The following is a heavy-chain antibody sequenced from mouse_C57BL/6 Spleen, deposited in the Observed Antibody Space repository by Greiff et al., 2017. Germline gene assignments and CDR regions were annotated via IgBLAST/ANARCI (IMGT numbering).Heavy chain of an antibody. Sequence: QVQLQQPGAELVKPGASVKLSCKASGYTFTSYWMHWVKQRPGQGLEWIGMIHPNSGSTNYNEKFKGKATLTVDKSSSTAYMQLSSLTSEDSAVYYCAREGQGPPGDYWGQGTTLTVSS. J-gene: IGHJ2*01. D-gene: IGHD3-3*01. CDR1: GYTFTSYW. CDR2: IHPNSGST. CDR3: AREGQGPPGDY. V-gene: IGHV1-64*01.